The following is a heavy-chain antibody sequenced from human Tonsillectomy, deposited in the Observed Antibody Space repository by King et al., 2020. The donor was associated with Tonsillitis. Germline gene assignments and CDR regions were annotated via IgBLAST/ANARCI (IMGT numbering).Heavy chain of an antibody. CDR2: ISGSGGSP. V-gene: IGHV3-23*04. CDR1: GFTFSSYA. CDR3: ARVGVRVAATRPFDY. D-gene: IGHD2-15*01. Sequence: VQLVQSGGGLVQPGGSLRLSCAASGFTFSSYAMGWVRQAPGKGLEWVSAISGSGGSPYFADSVKGRFTISRANSKNTLYLQMDSLRAEDTAVYYCARVGVRVAATRPFDYWGPGTLVTVSS. J-gene: IGHJ4*02.